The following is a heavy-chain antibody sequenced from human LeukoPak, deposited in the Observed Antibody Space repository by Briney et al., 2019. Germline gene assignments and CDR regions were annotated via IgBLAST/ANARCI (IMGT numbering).Heavy chain of an antibody. D-gene: IGHD6-19*01. CDR2: INPSGGGT. Sequence: ASVKVSCKASGYTFTSYYMHWVRQAPGQGLEWMGIINPSGGGTSYAQKFQGRVTMTRDTSTSTVYMELSSLRSEDTAVYYCARDQAVAGLIDYWGQGTLVTVSS. J-gene: IGHJ4*02. CDR3: ARDQAVAGLIDY. CDR1: GYTFTSYY. V-gene: IGHV1-46*01.